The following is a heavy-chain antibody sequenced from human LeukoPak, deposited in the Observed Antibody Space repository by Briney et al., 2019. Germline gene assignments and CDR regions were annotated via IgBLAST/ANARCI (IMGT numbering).Heavy chain of an antibody. V-gene: IGHV4-61*02. CDR1: AGSISSGSYY. J-gene: IGHJ6*03. Sequence: SQTLSLTXPVSAGSISSGSYYWSWIRQPAGKGLEWIARIYTSGSINYKPSLKSRVTISVDTSKSQFSLKLSSVTAADTAVYYCAREGYCSGGSCLYYYYYYMDVWGKGTTVTVSS. D-gene: IGHD2-15*01. CDR3: AREGYCSGGSCLYYYYYYMDV. CDR2: IYTSGSI.